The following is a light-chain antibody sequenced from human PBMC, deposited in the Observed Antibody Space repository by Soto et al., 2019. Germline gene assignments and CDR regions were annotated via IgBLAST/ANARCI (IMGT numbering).Light chain of an antibody. CDR2: DVI. CDR1: SSDVGAYNY. V-gene: IGLV2-14*01. Sequence: QSVLTQPASVSGSPGQSITISCTGTSSDVGAYNYVSWYQQHPGKVPKLIIYDVINRPSGVSSRFSGSKSVNTASLTISGLQAEDEADYYFTSYTSSVTLVFGGGTKLTVL. CDR3: TSYTSSVTLV. J-gene: IGLJ3*02.